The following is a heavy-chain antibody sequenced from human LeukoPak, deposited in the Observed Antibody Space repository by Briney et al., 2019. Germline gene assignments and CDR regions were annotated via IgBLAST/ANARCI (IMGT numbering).Heavy chain of an antibody. Sequence: PGGSLRLSCAASGFTFSSYWMHWVRQAPGKGLVWVSRINSDGSITTYADSVKGRFTISRDNAKNTLYLQMNSLRAEDTAMYYCARGSGWLDYWGQGTLVTVSS. CDR1: GFTFSSYW. CDR3: ARGSGWLDY. D-gene: IGHD6-19*01. V-gene: IGHV3-74*01. J-gene: IGHJ4*02. CDR2: INSDGSIT.